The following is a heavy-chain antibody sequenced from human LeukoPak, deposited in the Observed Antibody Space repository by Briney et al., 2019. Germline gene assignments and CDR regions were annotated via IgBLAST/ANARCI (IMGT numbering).Heavy chain of an antibody. Sequence: GGSLRLSCAASGFTFSSYAMSWVRQAPGKVLEWVAVISSIGGTYYADSVKVRFTISRDNSKNTLYLKMNSLRAEDTAVYYCAKGRVMSYYGSGVAIWGQGTMVTVSS. J-gene: IGHJ3*02. CDR1: GFTFSSYA. CDR3: AKGRVMSYYGSGVAI. D-gene: IGHD3-10*01. CDR2: ISSIGGT. V-gene: IGHV3-23*01.